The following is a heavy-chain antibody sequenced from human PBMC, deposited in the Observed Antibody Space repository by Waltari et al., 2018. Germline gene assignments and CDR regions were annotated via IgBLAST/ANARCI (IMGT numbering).Heavy chain of an antibody. V-gene: IGHV4-39*01. J-gene: IGHJ5*02. D-gene: IGHD5-12*01. CDR1: GGSISSSRYY. CDR3: ARHWKRNGYRFDP. CDR2: IYYSGCI. Sequence: QLQLQESGPGLVKPSETLSLTCSVSGGSISSSRYYWGWLRQSPGKGLEWIGSIYYSGCIYYNPTLQSRVTISGDTSKNQFSLNLSSVTAADTAVYYCARHWKRNGYRFDPWGQGTRVNVSS.